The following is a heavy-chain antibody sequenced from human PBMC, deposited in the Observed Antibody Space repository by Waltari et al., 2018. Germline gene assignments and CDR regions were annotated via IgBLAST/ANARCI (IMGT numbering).Heavy chain of an antibody. CDR1: GGSISSGGYY. V-gene: IGHV4-31*03. CDR3: ARGGVYCSSTSCYASSVDY. Sequence: QVQLQESGPGLVKPSQTLSLTCTVSGGSISSGGYYWSWIRQHPGKGLEWIGYIYYSGSTDYNPSLKSRVTISVDTSKNQFSLKLSSVTAADTAVYYCARGGVYCSSTSCYASSVDYWGQGTLVTVSS. D-gene: IGHD2-2*01. J-gene: IGHJ4*02. CDR2: IYYSGST.